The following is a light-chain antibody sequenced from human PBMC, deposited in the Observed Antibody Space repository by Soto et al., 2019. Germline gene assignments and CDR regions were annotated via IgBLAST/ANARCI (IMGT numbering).Light chain of an antibody. Sequence: QAVVTQEPSLTVSPGGTVTLTCGSSSGAVTSGHFPYWFQQRPGQAPRTLIYDTSNKHSWTPARFSGSLLGGKAALTLSGAQPEDEADYYCLLSYSGARVFGGGTKVTVL. V-gene: IGLV7-46*01. CDR2: DTS. J-gene: IGLJ3*02. CDR3: LLSYSGARV. CDR1: SGAVTSGHF.